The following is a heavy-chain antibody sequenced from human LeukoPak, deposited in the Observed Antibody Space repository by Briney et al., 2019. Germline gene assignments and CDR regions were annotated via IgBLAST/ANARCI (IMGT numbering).Heavy chain of an antibody. CDR1: GGSFSGYY. CDR2: IYHSGST. D-gene: IGHD3-16*01. V-gene: IGHV4-34*01. Sequence: SETLSLTCAVYGGSFSGYYWSWIRQPPGKGLEWIGEIYHSGSTNYNPSLKSRVTISVDKSKNQFSLKLSSVTAADTAVYYCARDLGDIGIDYWGQGTLVTVSS. J-gene: IGHJ4*02. CDR3: ARDLGDIGIDY.